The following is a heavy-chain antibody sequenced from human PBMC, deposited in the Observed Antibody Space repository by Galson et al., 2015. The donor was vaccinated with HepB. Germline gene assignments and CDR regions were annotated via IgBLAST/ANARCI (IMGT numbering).Heavy chain of an antibody. CDR3: ARQVRYSDSSGYYDF. CDR1: GYSFTDYW. Sequence: QSGAEVKKPGESLKISCKGSGYSFTDYWIGWVRQMPGKGLEWVGIIYPGNSDIRYSPSFQGQVTISVDKSISTAYLQWGSLRASDTAVYYCARQVRYSDSSGYYDFWSQGTVVTVSS. D-gene: IGHD3-22*01. V-gene: IGHV5-51*01. CDR2: IYPGNSDI. J-gene: IGHJ4*02.